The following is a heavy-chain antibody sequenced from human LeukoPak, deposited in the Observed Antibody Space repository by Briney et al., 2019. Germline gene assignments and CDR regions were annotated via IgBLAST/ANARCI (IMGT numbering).Heavy chain of an antibody. D-gene: IGHD6-19*01. J-gene: IGHJ4*02. CDR2: ITNSGGST. V-gene: IGHV3-23*01. CDR1: GFAFGDYA. CDR3: VKEAVTPHFDY. Sequence: GGSLRLSCVASGFAFGDYAMGWVRQAPGKGLEWVSAITNSGGSTYYPDSVKGRFTISRDNPKNTLYLQMKSLRVEDTAVYYCVKEAVTPHFDYWGQGTLVTVSS.